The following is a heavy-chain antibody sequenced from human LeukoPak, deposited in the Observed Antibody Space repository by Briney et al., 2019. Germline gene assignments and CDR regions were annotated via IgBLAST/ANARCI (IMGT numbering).Heavy chain of an antibody. V-gene: IGHV4-31*03. D-gene: IGHD3-10*01. CDR3: ARALVRGGYFDY. Sequence: SETLSLTCTVSGGSISSGGYYWSWIRQHPGKGLEWIGYIYYSGSTYYNPSLKSRVTISVDTSKNQFSLKLSSVTAADTAVYYCARALVRGGYFDYWGQGTLVTVSS. CDR1: GGSISSGGYY. CDR2: IYYSGST. J-gene: IGHJ4*02.